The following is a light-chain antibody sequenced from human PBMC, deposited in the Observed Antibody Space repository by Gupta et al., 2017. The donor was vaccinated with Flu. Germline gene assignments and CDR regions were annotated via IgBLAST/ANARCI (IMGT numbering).Light chain of an antibody. CDR3: SSYTSSSTLEV. CDR1: SSDVGGYNY. V-gene: IGLV2-14*01. Sequence: QSALTQPASVSGSPGQSITISCTVTSSDVGGYNYVSWYQQHPGEAPKRMIYEVSNRPSGVSNRFSGSKSGNTASLTIAGLQAEDEADYYCSSYTSSSTLEVFGGGTKLTVL. CDR2: EVS. J-gene: IGLJ3*02.